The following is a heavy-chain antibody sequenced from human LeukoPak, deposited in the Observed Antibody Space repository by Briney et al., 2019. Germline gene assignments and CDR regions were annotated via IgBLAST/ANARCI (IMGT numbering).Heavy chain of an antibody. J-gene: IGHJ5*02. Sequence: GGSLGLSCAASGFTFSSYAMSWVRQAPGKGLEWVSAISGSGGSTYYAGSVKGRFTISRDNSKNTLYPQMNSLRAEDTAVYYCEVKGDGPGNWFDPWGQGTLVTVSS. D-gene: IGHD5-24*01. V-gene: IGHV3-23*01. CDR2: ISGSGGST. CDR3: EVKGDGPGNWFDP. CDR1: GFTFSSYA.